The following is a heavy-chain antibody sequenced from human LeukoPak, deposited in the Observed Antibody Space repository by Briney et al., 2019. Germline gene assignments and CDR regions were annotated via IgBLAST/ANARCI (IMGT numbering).Heavy chain of an antibody. CDR2: ISYDGSNK. D-gene: IGHD3-10*01. CDR3: AKEALSGSGSYSFDY. Sequence: PGRSRRLSCAASGFTFSSYGMHWVRQAPGKGLEWVAVISYDGSNKYYADSVKGRFTISRDNSKSTLYLQMNSLRAEDTAVYYCAKEALSGSGSYSFDYWGQGTLVTVSS. V-gene: IGHV3-30*18. J-gene: IGHJ4*02. CDR1: GFTFSSYG.